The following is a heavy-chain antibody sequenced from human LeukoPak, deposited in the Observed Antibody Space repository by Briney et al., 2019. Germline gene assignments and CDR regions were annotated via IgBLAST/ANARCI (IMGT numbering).Heavy chain of an antibody. CDR1: GGSISSGGYY. V-gene: IGHV4-61*08. D-gene: IGHD6-13*01. J-gene: IGHJ5*02. CDR3: ARGNRAAAGTNWFDP. Sequence: PSQTLSLTCTVSGGSISSGGYYWSWIRQPPGKGLEWIGYIYYSGSTNYNPSLKSRVTISVDTSKNQFSLKLSSVTAADTAVYYCARGNRAAAGTNWFDPWGQGTLVTVSS. CDR2: IYYSGST.